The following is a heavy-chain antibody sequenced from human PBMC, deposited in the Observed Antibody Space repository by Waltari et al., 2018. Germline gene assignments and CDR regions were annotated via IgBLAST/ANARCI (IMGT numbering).Heavy chain of an antibody. D-gene: IGHD2-2*02. CDR2: INSDGSST. J-gene: IGHJ2*01. V-gene: IGHV3-74*01. Sequence: EVQLVESGGGLVQPGWSLRLSCASSGFTFSSYWIPLVRQAPGTWLVWVSRINSDGSSTSYADAVKGRFTISRDNAKNTLYLQMNRLRAEDTAVYYCARSNIVVVPAAIPNWYFDLWGRGTLVTVSS. CDR1: GFTFSSYW. CDR3: ARSNIVVVPAAIPNWYFDL.